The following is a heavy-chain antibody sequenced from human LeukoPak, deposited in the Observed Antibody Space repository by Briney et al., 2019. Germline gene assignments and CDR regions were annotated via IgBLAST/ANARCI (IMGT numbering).Heavy chain of an antibody. CDR1: GYTFTRYD. V-gene: IGHV1-8*01. Sequence: ASVKVSCKASGYTFTRYDINWVRQATGQRLEWMGWMNPNSGNTGYAQKFQGRVTMTRNTSISTAYMELSSLRSEDTAVYYCARTGALFYDYVWGSYRQPYYFDYWGQGTPVTVSS. D-gene: IGHD3-16*02. J-gene: IGHJ4*02. CDR3: ARTGALFYDYVWGSYRQPYYFDY. CDR2: MNPNSGNT.